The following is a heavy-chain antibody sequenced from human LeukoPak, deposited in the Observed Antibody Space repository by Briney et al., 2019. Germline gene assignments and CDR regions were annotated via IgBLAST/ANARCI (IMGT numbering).Heavy chain of an antibody. D-gene: IGHD6-19*01. CDR3: AKDNRRHYTSGPNPDSLH. J-gene: IGHJ4*02. CDR1: GLTVSSYS. Sequence: GGSLRLSCAASGLTVSSYSMNWVRQAPGKGLEWVSYISSSSSTIYYADSVKGRFTISRDNAKNSLYLQMNSLRVEDTAFYYCAKDNRRHYTSGPNPDSLHWGQGALVTVSS. V-gene: IGHV3-48*01. CDR2: ISSSSSTI.